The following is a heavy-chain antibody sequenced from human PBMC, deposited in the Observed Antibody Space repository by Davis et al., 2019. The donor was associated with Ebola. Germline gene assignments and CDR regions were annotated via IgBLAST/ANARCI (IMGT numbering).Heavy chain of an antibody. CDR3: ARLGIAARPGAFDI. J-gene: IGHJ3*02. CDR1: GFTFSSYA. V-gene: IGHV1-46*01. D-gene: IGHD6-6*01. Sequence: GESLKISCAASGFTFSSYAMHWVRQAPGQGLEWMGIINPSGGSTSYAQTFQGRVTMTRDTSTSTVYMELSSLRSEDTAVYYCARLGIAARPGAFDIWGQGTMVTVSS. CDR2: INPSGGST.